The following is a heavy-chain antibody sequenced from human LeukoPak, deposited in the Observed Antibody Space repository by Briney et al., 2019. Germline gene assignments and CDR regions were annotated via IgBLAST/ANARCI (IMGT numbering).Heavy chain of an antibody. CDR3: ARSLSTAGIDS. CDR2: VYYGGST. D-gene: IGHD2-2*01. J-gene: IGHJ4*02. V-gene: IGHV4-38-2*01. Sequence: SETLSLTCAVSGYSISSGRYWGWIRQPPGKGLEWIGSVYYGGSTYYNPSLKSRVTISVDTSKNQFSLNLRSVTAADTAVYYCARSLSTAGIDSWGQGTLVTVSS. CDR1: GYSISSGRY.